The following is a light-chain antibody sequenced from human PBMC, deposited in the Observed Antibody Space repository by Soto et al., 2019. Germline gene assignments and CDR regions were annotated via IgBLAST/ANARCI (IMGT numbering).Light chain of an antibody. J-gene: IGKJ3*01. CDR1: QSVTSSY. CDR3: QQYARSPLT. CDR2: GAS. V-gene: IGKV3-20*01. Sequence: EIVLTQSPGTLSLSPGERATLSCRASQSVTSSYLAWYQQKPGQAPRLLIYGASNRATGIPDRFSGSGSGTDFTLTISRLEPEDLAVYYCQQYARSPLTFGPGTKVDI.